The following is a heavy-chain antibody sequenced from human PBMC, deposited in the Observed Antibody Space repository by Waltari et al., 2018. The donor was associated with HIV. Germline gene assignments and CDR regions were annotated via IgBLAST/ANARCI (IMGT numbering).Heavy chain of an antibody. J-gene: IGHJ4*02. D-gene: IGHD1-26*01. CDR1: VFTFKDCW. CDR2: RSSDVSVT. CDR3: GSTNSSSAWGAVYFFNF. V-gene: IGHV3-74*01. Sequence: DVRLAKSGGGLVQPGGSMRLSCVGVVFTFKDCWIYWIRQSPGKGPGCASHRSSDVSVTGYADFARVRFSMSIDNTKSILFLHMNTLTVEDTAVYIFGSTNSSSAWGAVYFFNFWGPGSHVTVSS.